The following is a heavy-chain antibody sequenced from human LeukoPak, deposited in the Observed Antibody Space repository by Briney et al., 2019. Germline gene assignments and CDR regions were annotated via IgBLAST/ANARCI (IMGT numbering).Heavy chain of an antibody. CDR1: GFTFSSYG. V-gene: IGHV3-30*18. D-gene: IGHD2-2*01. CDR2: ISYDGSNK. Sequence: QPGRSLRLSCAASGFTFSSYGMHWVRPAPGKGLEWVAVISYDGSNKYYADSVKGRFTISRDNSKNTLYLQMNSLRAEDTAVYYCAKDRGKYQLLVEFDYWGQGTLVTVSS. CDR3: AKDRGKYQLLVEFDY. J-gene: IGHJ4*02.